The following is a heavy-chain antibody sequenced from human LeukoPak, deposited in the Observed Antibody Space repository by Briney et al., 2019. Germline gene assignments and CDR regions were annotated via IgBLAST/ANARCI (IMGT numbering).Heavy chain of an antibody. V-gene: IGHV3-21*01. Sequence: GGSLRLSCEASGFTFSSYSMNWVRQAPGKGLEWVSSISSSSNYIYYADSVKGRFTISRDNAKNSLYLQMNSLRAEDTAVYYCARDPSSGWYLKGWFDPWGQGTLVTVSS. CDR2: ISSSSNYI. J-gene: IGHJ5*02. CDR3: ARDPSSGWYLKGWFDP. D-gene: IGHD6-19*01. CDR1: GFTFSSYS.